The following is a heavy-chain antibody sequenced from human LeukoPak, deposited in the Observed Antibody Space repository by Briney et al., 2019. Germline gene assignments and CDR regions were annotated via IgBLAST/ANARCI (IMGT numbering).Heavy chain of an antibody. V-gene: IGHV1-69*13. J-gene: IGHJ6*02. Sequence: SVKVSCKASGGTFSSYAISWVRQAPGQGLEWMGGIIPIFGTANYAQKFQGRVTITADESTSTAYMERSSLRSEDTAVYYCARRVAATLDYYGMDVWGQGTTVTVSS. D-gene: IGHD2-15*01. CDR2: IIPIFGTA. CDR1: GGTFSSYA. CDR3: ARRVAATLDYYGMDV.